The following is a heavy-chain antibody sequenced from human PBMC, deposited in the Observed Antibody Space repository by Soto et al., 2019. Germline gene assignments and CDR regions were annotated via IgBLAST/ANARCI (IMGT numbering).Heavy chain of an antibody. Sequence: ETLSPTSPVSGGSISSYYWSWIRQPPGKGLEWIGYIYYSGSTNYNPSLKSRVTISVDTSKNQFSLKLSSVTAADTAVYYCARSQIVDTAMDYYYYGMDVWGQGTTVTVTS. CDR3: ARSQIVDTAMDYYYYGMDV. V-gene: IGHV4-59*01. D-gene: IGHD5-18*01. CDR2: IYYSGST. J-gene: IGHJ6*02. CDR1: GGSISSYY.